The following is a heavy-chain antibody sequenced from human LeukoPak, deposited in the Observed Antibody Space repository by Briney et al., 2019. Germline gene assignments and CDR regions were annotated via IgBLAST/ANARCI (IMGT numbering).Heavy chain of an antibody. CDR3: VRDGGYCSSGSCQDYYYGMDV. J-gene: IGHJ6*02. CDR1: GFAFNSYD. V-gene: IGHV3-13*01. Sequence: GGSLRLSCAASGFAFNSYDMHWVRQTTGKGLEWVSTIGTAGDTFYPGSVKGRFTISRENAKNSLYLQMNSLRAGDTAVYYCVRDGGYCSSGSCQDYYYGMDVWGQGTTVTVSS. CDR2: IGTAGDT. D-gene: IGHD2-15*01.